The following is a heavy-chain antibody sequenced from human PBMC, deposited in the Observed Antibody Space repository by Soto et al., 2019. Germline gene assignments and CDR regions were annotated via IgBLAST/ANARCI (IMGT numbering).Heavy chain of an antibody. D-gene: IGHD3-10*01. CDR2: IIPIFGTT. CDR3: ATGLRTGNYGMDV. CDR1: GGTFSNDA. Sequence: QGQLVQAGAEVKKPGSSVRISYRASGGTFSNDAVSWVRQAPGQGLQWMGAIIPIFGTTYHAQKFQGRLTITADESTATAYMELRSVTSEDAAVYYCATGLRTGNYGMDVWGQGTAVTVSS. J-gene: IGHJ6*02. V-gene: IGHV1-69*01.